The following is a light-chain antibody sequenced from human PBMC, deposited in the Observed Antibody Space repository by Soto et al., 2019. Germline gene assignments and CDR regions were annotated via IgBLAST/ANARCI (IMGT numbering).Light chain of an antibody. CDR3: AAWDDSLNSVI. CDR2: TNT. V-gene: IGLV1-44*01. Sequence: QSVLTQPPSASGTPGQSVSISCSGSRSNIGTNPVNWYQQLPGTAPKLLFYTNTQRPSGVPDRFSASKSGTSASLAISGLQSEDEAAYYCAAWDDSLNSVIFGGGTKLTVL. J-gene: IGLJ2*01. CDR1: RSNIGTNP.